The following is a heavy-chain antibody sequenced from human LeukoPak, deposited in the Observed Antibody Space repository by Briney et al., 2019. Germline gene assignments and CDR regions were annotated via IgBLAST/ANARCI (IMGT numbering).Heavy chain of an antibody. Sequence: GESLKISCQVSGYIFTNYWIGWVRQMPGKGLEWLGIIYPGDSDTRYSPSFQGQVTISADKSISTAYLQWSSLKASDTAMYYCARQKGRTAGALDIWGQGTIVTVSS. CDR3: ARQKGRTAGALDI. CDR2: IYPGDSDT. V-gene: IGHV5-51*01. D-gene: IGHD2-21*02. CDR1: GYIFTNYW. J-gene: IGHJ3*02.